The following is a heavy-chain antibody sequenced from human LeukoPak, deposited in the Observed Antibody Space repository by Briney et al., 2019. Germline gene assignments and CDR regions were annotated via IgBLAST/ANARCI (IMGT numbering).Heavy chain of an antibody. CDR3: ARITDRTIFGEIMHGFDI. V-gene: IGHV4-39*01. CDR2: IYYNGRT. CDR1: GDSINNNNYY. J-gene: IGHJ3*02. D-gene: IGHD3-3*01. Sequence: SETLSLTCTVSGDSINNNNYYRGWIRRPPGKGLEWIGNIYYNGRTYYSPSLKSRGTISVDTSNNQFSLKLSSVTAADTAVYYCARITDRTIFGEIMHGFDIWGQGTPVTVSS.